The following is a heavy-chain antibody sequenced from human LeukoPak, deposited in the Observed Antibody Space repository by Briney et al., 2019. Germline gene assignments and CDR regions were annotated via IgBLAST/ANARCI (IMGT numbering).Heavy chain of an antibody. CDR1: GGSIGSYY. J-gene: IGHJ4*02. V-gene: IGHV4-59*01. CDR3: AGFRYYFDY. Sequence: PSETLSLTCTVSGGSIGSYYWSWIRQPPGKGLEWIGYIYYSGSTNYNPSLKSRVTISVDTSKNQFSLKLSSVTAADTAVYYCAGFRYYFDYWGQGTLVTVSS. CDR2: IYYSGST.